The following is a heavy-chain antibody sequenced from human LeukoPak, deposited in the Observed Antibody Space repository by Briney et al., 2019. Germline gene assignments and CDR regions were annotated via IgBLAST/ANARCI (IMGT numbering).Heavy chain of an antibody. Sequence: PSESLSLTCTVSGGSISSSSYYWGWIRQPPGKGLEWIGSIYYSGSTYYNPSLKSRVTISVDTSKNQFSLKLSSVTAADTAVYYCASCFGSGSPPFDYWGQGTLVTVSS. D-gene: IGHD3-10*01. J-gene: IGHJ4*02. CDR3: ASCFGSGSPPFDY. V-gene: IGHV4-39*01. CDR2: IYYSGST. CDR1: GGSISSSSYY.